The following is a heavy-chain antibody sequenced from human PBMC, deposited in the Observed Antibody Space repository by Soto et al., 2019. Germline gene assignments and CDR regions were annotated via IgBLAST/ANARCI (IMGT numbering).Heavy chain of an antibody. CDR1: GGSFSSYI. CDR3: ARGLFGQQWLVGFDT. CDR2: TIPMFATA. D-gene: IGHD6-19*01. Sequence: SVKVSCKASGGSFSSYIFAGVLQSPLQGLEWMGGTIPMFATAQYAQKLQGRVTITADESTSTVYMDLTSLTSDDTAVHYCARGLFGQQWLVGFDTWGQGTLVTVSS. V-gene: IGHV1-69*13. J-gene: IGHJ4*02.